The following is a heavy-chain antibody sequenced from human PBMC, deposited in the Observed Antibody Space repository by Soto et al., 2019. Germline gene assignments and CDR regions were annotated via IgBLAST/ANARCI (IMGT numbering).Heavy chain of an antibody. J-gene: IGHJ5*01. CDR2: IMPFYGTA. Sequence: QVQLVQSGAEVKKPGSSVNVSCKASGDTFTNYAISWVRQAPGQGLEWMGGIMPFYGTAHYAQKFQDRVTIIADTSTSTADMELSSLRPADTAVYYCARDLGGCSAGSCRYNWLDSWGQGTLVTVSS. CDR1: GDTFTNYA. V-gene: IGHV1-69*06. CDR3: ARDLGGCSAGSCRYNWLDS. D-gene: IGHD2-15*01.